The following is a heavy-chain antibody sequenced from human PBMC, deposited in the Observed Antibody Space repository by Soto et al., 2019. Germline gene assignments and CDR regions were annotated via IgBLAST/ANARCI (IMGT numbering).Heavy chain of an antibody. CDR2: ASYDGSDK. CDR1: GFTFSTYA. V-gene: IGHV3-30*03. D-gene: IGHD1-7*01. J-gene: IGHJ5*02. Sequence: QVRVVESGGGVVQPGRSLRLSCAASGFTFSTYAMHWVRQAPGKGLEWVAGASYDGSDKDYADSVKGRFTISRDNSKNTLYLQMSSLRVADTAVYYCARGVGNNWNYVWFDPWGQGTLVTVSS. CDR3: ARGVGNNWNYVWFDP.